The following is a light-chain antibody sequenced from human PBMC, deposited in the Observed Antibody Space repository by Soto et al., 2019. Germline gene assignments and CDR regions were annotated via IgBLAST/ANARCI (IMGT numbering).Light chain of an antibody. J-gene: IGKJ2*01. Sequence: DIQMTQSPSSLSASVGDRVTITCRASQGIRDALGWYQQQPGKVPKRLIYSASTLQNGVPSRFSGRGSETLFTVTISSLHPEDFATYFCVQNSDYPFTFGQGTRLAI. CDR2: SAS. CDR3: VQNSDYPFT. V-gene: IGKV1-17*01. CDR1: QGIRDA.